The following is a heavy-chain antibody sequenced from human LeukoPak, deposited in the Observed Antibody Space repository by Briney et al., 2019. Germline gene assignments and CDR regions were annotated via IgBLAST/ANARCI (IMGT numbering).Heavy chain of an antibody. Sequence: NPSETLSLTCTVSGASISSSSYYWGWIRQPPGKGLEWIGRIYYSGSTYYNPSLKNRVTIFVDTSKNQFSLKLSSVTAAATAVYYCARRPRAYSSSPSSLWFDPWGQGTLVTVSS. CDR3: ARRPRAYSSSPSSLWFDP. CDR2: IYYSGST. CDR1: GASISSSSYY. V-gene: IGHV4-39*01. J-gene: IGHJ5*02. D-gene: IGHD6-13*01.